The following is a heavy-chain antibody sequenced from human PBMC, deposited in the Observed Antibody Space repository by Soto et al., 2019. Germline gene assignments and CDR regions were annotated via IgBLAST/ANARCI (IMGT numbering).Heavy chain of an antibody. CDR2: INSDGSVS. CDR3: ARGDCVGGTCYSLAGSFFYYMDV. CDR1: GFTFSNYW. Sequence: EVQLVESGGGLVQPGGSLRLSCAASGFTFSNYWMYWVRQAPGKGLEWVSRINSDGSVSSHADSVRGRLTISRDNVKNTRYLHMDSLRAEDTAVYFCARGDCVGGTCYSLAGSFFYYMDVWGKGTTVTVFS. D-gene: IGHD2-15*01. J-gene: IGHJ6*03. V-gene: IGHV3-74*02.